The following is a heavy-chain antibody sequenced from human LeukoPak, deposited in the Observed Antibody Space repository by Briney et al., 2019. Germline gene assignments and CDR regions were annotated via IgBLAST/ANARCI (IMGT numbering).Heavy chain of an antibody. Sequence: SKTLSLTCAVYGGSFSGYYWSWIRQPPGKGLEWIGEINHSGSTNYNPSLKSRVTMSVATSKNQFSLHLSSVTAADTAVYYCARSAFLVTAPGLYYFDYWGQGTLVAVSS. V-gene: IGHV4-34*01. CDR1: GGSFSGYY. CDR3: ARSAFLVTAPGLYYFDY. CDR2: INHSGST. J-gene: IGHJ4*02. D-gene: IGHD6-13*01.